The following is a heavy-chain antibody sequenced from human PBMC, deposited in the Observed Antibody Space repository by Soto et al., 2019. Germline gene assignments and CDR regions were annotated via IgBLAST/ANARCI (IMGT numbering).Heavy chain of an antibody. CDR2: IYYSGRT. CDR3: ARASSSSWYYYYYYGMDV. V-gene: IGHV4-59*01. D-gene: IGHD6-13*01. Sequence: SETLSLTCTLSGRSISRYYWSWIRQPPGKGLEWIGSIYYSGRTNYNPSLKSRVTISVDTSKNQFSLKLSSVTAADTAVYYCARASSSSWYYYYYYGMDVWGQGTTVTVCS. J-gene: IGHJ6*02. CDR1: GRSISRYY.